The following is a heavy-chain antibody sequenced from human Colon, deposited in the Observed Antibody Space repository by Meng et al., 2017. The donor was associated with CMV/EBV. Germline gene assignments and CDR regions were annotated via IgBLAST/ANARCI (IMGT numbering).Heavy chain of an antibody. J-gene: IGHJ4*02. Sequence: SETLSLTCSVSGGSISSMIYYWGWIRQSPGKGLEWIGSIYYSGTTYHSPSFKSRVTISIDTSKNQFSLRLRSVTVADTAVYYCARSSGYKAFLDYWGLGMQVTVSS. CDR3: ARSSGYKAFLDY. CDR1: GGSISSMIYY. V-gene: IGHV4-39*07. CDR2: IYYSGTT. D-gene: IGHD5-12*01.